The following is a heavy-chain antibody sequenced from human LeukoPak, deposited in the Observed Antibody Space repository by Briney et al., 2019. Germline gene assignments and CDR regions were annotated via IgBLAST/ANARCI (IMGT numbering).Heavy chain of an antibody. D-gene: IGHD3-22*01. CDR3: ARNTRSGYYQLPPDY. J-gene: IGHJ4*02. CDR2: ISYSGST. Sequence: SETLSLTCTVSGASISSNSYCWGWIRQPPGKGLEWIGSISYSGSTYYNPSLKTRVTMSIDTSKNQFSLELSSVTAADTAEYYCARNTRSGYYQLPPDYWGQGTLVTVSS. V-gene: IGHV4-39*07. CDR1: GASISSNSYC.